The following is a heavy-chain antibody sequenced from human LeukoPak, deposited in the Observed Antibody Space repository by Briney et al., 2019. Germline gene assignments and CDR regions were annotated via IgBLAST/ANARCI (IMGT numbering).Heavy chain of an antibody. D-gene: IGHD6-13*01. V-gene: IGHV4-39*02. Sequence: PSETLSLTCTVSGGSISSSSYYWGWIRQPPGKGLEWIGSIYYSGSTYYNPSLKSRVTISVDTSKNQFSLKLSSVTAADTAVYYCARELSQQLVIRPWGQGTLVTVSS. CDR3: ARELSQQLVIRP. J-gene: IGHJ5*02. CDR1: GGSISSSSYY. CDR2: IYYSGST.